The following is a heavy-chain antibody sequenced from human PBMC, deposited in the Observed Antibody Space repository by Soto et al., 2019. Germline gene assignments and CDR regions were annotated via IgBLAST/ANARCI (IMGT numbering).Heavy chain of an antibody. V-gene: IGHV1-8*01. Sequence: VKLSCKASGYSYTIYDSSCRRQTTGQGLEWMGWMNPNSGNTGYAQKFQGRVTMTRNTSISTAYMELSSLRSEDTAVYYCARAAKGARGIHTDWDQGTLVTVSS. CDR3: ARAAKGARGIHTD. J-gene: IGHJ4*02. D-gene: IGHD1-26*01. CDR1: GYSYTIYD. CDR2: MNPNSGNT.